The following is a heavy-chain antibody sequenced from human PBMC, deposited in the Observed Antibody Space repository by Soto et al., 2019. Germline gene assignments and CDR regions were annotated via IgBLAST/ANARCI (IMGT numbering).Heavy chain of an antibody. V-gene: IGHV1-2*04. Sequence: ASVKVSCKASGYSFTDYHIHWVRQAPGQGLEWLGRINPKSGGTSTAQKFQGWVTMTTDTSISTSSMELTRLTSDDTAIYYCARGDSTDCSNGVCSFFYNHDMDVWGQGTTVTVSS. D-gene: IGHD2-8*01. CDR3: ARGDSTDCSNGVCSFFYNHDMDV. CDR1: GYSFTDYH. J-gene: IGHJ6*02. CDR2: INPKSGGT.